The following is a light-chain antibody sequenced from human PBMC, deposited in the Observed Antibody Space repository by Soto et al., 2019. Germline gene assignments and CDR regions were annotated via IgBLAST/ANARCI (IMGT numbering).Light chain of an antibody. CDR2: AAS. Sequence: DIQMTQSPSSLSASIGDTVTITCRASQTIGTFLNWYQQKPGKAPNLLIYAASTLQTGVPSRFNGSRSRTDFTLTISSLHPEDFAIYFCQQCYSSVGTFGQGTRVEIK. V-gene: IGKV1-39*01. CDR3: QQCYSSVGT. CDR1: QTIGTF. J-gene: IGKJ1*01.